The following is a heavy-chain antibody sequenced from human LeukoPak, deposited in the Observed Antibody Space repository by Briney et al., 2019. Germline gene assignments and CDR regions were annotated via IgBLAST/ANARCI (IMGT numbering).Heavy chain of an antibody. Sequence: GGSLRLSCAASGFTFSNYAMHWVRQAPGKGLEWVAVISYDGSNEYYADSLKGRFTISRDNSKNTLYLQMNSLRAEDTAVYYCAKDLLLYSGSYSVYDYWGQGTLATVSS. CDR3: AKDLLLYSGSYSVYDY. CDR1: GFTFSNYA. J-gene: IGHJ4*02. V-gene: IGHV3-30*18. D-gene: IGHD1-26*01. CDR2: ISYDGSNE.